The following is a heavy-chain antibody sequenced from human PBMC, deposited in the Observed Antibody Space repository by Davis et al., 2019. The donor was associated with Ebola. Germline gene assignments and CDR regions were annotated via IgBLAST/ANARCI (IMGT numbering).Heavy chain of an antibody. CDR1: GFTFSSYW. D-gene: IGHD3-16*02. V-gene: IGHV3-74*01. Sequence: GESLKIFCAASGFTFSSYWMHWVRQAPGKGLVWVSRINSDGSSTSYADSVKGRFTISRDNAKNTLYLQMNSLRAEDTAVYYCARDSPIMITFGGVIRDYYYYGMDVWGKGTTVTVSS. J-gene: IGHJ6*04. CDR2: INSDGSST. CDR3: ARDSPIMITFGGVIRDYYYYGMDV.